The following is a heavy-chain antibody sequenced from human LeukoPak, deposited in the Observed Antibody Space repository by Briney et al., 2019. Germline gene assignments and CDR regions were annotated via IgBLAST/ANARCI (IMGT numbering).Heavy chain of an antibody. CDR1: GFTFSSYG. CDR3: ARDSSGYFGD. D-gene: IGHD3-22*01. J-gene: IGHJ4*02. Sequence: GRSLRHSCAASGFTFSSYGMHWVRQAPGKGLEWVAVIWYDGSNKYYADSVKGRFTISRDNSKNTLYLQMNSLRAEDTAVYYCARDSSGYFGDWGQGTLVTVSS. V-gene: IGHV3-33*01. CDR2: IWYDGSNK.